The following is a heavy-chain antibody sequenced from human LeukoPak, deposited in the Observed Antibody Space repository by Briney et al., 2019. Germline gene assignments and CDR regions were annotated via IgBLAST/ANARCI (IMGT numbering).Heavy chain of an antibody. V-gene: IGHV3-23*01. J-gene: IGHJ4*02. CDR2: IPGGGHTT. CDR3: TQGSWGDD. CDR1: GFTSSTYD. Sequence: GGSLRLSCAASGFTSSTYDMTWVRQAPGKGLEWVSTIPGGGHTTYYADSVKGRFTISRDNSKNTVYLQMNSLRAEDTAVYYCTQGSWGDDWGQGILVTVSS. D-gene: IGHD7-27*01.